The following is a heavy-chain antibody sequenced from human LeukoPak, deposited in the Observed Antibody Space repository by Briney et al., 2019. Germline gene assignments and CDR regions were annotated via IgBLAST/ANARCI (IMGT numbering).Heavy chain of an antibody. CDR2: INPNSGGT. V-gene: IGHV1-2*06. CDR3: ARGLLWFGELKGTIDY. CDR1: GYTFTGYY. D-gene: IGHD3-10*01. Sequence: ASVKVSCKASGYTFTGYYMHWVRQAPGQGLEWMGRINPNSGGTNYAQKFQGRVTMTRDTSISTAYMELSRLRSDDTAVYYCARGLLWFGELKGTIDYWGQGTLVTVSS. J-gene: IGHJ4*02.